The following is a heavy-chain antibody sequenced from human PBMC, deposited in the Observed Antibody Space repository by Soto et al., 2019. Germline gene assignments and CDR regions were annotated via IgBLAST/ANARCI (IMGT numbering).Heavy chain of an antibody. Sequence: GGSLRLSCAASGFTFSGSAMHWVRQASGKGLEWVGRIRSKANSYATAYAALVKGRFTISRDDSKNAAYLQMNSLKTEDTAVYYCTRRGCSSTSCSERVDYWGQGTLVTVSS. CDR2: IRSKANSYAT. CDR3: TRRGCSSTSCSERVDY. V-gene: IGHV3-73*01. D-gene: IGHD2-2*01. CDR1: GFTFSGSA. J-gene: IGHJ4*02.